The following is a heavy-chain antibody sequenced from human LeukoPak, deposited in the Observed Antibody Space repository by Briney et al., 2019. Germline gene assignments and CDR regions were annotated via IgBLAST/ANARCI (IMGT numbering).Heavy chain of an antibody. CDR1: GYTFTGYY. CDR3: ARTNLRGYSYGYGY. CDR2: INPNSGGT. D-gene: IGHD5-18*01. V-gene: IGHV1-2*02. J-gene: IGHJ4*02. Sequence: WASVTVSCKASGYTFTGYYMHWVRQAPGQGLEWMGWINPNSGGTNYAQKFQGRVTMTRDTSISTAYMELSRLRSDDTAVYYCARTNLRGYSYGYGYWGQGTLVTVSS.